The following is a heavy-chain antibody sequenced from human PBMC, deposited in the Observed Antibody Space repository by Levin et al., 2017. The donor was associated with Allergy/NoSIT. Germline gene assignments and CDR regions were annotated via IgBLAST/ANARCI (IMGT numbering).Heavy chain of an antibody. CDR1: GGSVSVTNYY. CDR2: IFYSGTT. D-gene: IGHD6-25*01. J-gene: IGHJ4*02. Sequence: SETLSLTCAVSGGSVSVTNYYWSWIRQPPGKGLEWIGYIFYSGTTSYNPSLRSRVTISLDTSKSQFSLKLTSVTAAATAIYYCAREGAAKFDLWGQGTVVTVSS. V-gene: IGHV4-61*01. CDR3: AREGAAKFDL.